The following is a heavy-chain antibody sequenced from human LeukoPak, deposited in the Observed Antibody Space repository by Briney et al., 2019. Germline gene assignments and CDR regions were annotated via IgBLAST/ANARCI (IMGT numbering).Heavy chain of an antibody. V-gene: IGHV1-18*01. CDR2: ISAYNGNT. CDR3: ARGVRSSGWYYYFDY. D-gene: IGHD6-19*01. Sequence: GASVKVSCKASGYSFTSYGISWVRQAPGQGLEGMGWISAYNGNTNYAQKLPRRVTMTTDTSTTTAYLELRSLRSDATAVYYCARGVRSSGWYYYFDYWGKGTLVTVSS. CDR1: GYSFTSYG. J-gene: IGHJ4*02.